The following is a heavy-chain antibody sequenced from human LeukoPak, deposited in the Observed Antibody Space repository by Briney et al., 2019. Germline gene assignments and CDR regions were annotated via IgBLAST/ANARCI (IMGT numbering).Heavy chain of an antibody. V-gene: IGHV4-59*11. CDR1: GVSMSNRY. Sequence: SETLSLTCTVSGVSMSNRYWSWIRQPPGKGLEWIGYIYGSETTNYNPSLKSRVTMSVDSSKNQFSLNLSSVTAADKALYYCASRPGGSTWYGVFDFWSRGTLVTVSS. J-gene: IGHJ4*02. CDR3: ASRPGGSTWYGVFDF. CDR2: IYGSETT. D-gene: IGHD6-13*01.